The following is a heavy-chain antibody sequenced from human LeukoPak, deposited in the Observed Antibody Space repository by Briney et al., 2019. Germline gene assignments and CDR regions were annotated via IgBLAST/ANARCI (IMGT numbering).Heavy chain of an antibody. CDR2: ISYDGSNK. J-gene: IGHJ3*02. CDR3: ARVQWEHLSIREGGAFDI. CDR1: GFTFSSYW. Sequence: GGSLRLSCAASGFTFSSYWMSWVRQAPGKGLEWVAVISYDGSNKYYADSVKGRFTISRDNSKNTLYLQMNSLRAEDTAVYYCARVQWEHLSIREGGAFDIWGQGTMVTVSS. V-gene: IGHV3-30-3*01. D-gene: IGHD1-26*01.